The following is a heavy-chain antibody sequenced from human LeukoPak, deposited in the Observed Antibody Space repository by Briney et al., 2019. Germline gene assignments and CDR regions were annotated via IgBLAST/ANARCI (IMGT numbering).Heavy chain of an antibody. D-gene: IGHD3-3*01. CDR3: ARVGITIFGGFYGMDV. CDR1: GYTFTGYY. Sequence: GASVKVSCKASGYTFTGYYMHWVRQAPGQGLEWMGWINPNSGGTNYAQKFQGRVTMTRDTSISTAYMELSRLRSDDTAVYYYARVGITIFGGFYGMDVWGQGTTVTVSS. CDR2: INPNSGGT. V-gene: IGHV1-2*02. J-gene: IGHJ6*02.